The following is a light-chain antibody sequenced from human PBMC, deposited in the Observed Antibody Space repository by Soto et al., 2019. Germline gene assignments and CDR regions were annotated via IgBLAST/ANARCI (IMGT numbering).Light chain of an antibody. CDR2: EVS. J-gene: IGLJ3*02. CDR1: SSDVGGYKY. CDR3: SSYTSSSTWV. V-gene: IGLV2-14*01. Sequence: QSALTQPASVSGSPGQSITISCTGTSSDVGGYKYVSWYQQHPGRAPKLMIFEVSNRPSGVSNRFSGSKSGNTASLTISRLQAEDEADYYCSSYTSSSTWVFGGGTKLTVL.